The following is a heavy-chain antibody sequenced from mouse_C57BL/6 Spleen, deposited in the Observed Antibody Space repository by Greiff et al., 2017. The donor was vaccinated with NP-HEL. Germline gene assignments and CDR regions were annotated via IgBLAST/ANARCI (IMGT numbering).Heavy chain of an antibody. Sequence: VQLQQSGPELVKPGASVKISCKASGYAFSSSWMNWVKQRPGKGLEWIGRIYPGDGDTNYNGKFKGKATLTADKSSSTAYMQLSSLTSEDSAVYFCARHSSGPYFDYWGQGTTLTVSS. CDR2: IYPGDGDT. J-gene: IGHJ2*01. CDR3: ARHSSGPYFDY. CDR1: GYAFSSSW. V-gene: IGHV1-82*01. D-gene: IGHD3-2*02.